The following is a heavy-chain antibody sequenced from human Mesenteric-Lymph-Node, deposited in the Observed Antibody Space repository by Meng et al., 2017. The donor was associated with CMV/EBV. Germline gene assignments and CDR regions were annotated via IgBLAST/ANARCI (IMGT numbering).Heavy chain of an antibody. V-gene: IGHV2-5*02. CDR3: AHRLHSGGYRILPFDF. CDR2: IYWDDDT. D-gene: IGHD1-26*01. J-gene: IGHJ4*02. Sequence: SLPTTGVGVGWIRQPPGKALEWVALIYWDDDTRYSPSFKSRLTTTRDTSKNQVVLTMTDMAPVDTATYYCAHRLHSGGYRILPFDFWGQGILVTVSS. CDR1: SLPTTGVG.